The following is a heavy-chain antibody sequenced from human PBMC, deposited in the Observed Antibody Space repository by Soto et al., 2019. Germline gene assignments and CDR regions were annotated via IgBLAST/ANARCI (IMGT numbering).Heavy chain of an antibody. V-gene: IGHV4-39*01. CDR2: IYYSGST. CDR3: ARHPYRNPVVVVAATPY. CDR1: GGSISSSSYY. Sequence: PSETLSLTCTVSGGSISSSSYYWGWIRQPPGKGLERIGSIYYSGSTYYNPSLKSRVTISVDTSKNQFSLKLSSVTAADTAVYYCARHPYRNPVVVVAATPYWGQGTLVTVSS. D-gene: IGHD2-15*01. J-gene: IGHJ4*02.